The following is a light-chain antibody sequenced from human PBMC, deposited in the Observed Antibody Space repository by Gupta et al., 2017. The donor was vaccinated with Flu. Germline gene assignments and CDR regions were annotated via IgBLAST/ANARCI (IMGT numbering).Light chain of an antibody. V-gene: IGKV3-15*01. CDR1: ETLNIN. CDR2: GAS. CDR3: QQYNSWPRYT. Sequence: EVVMTQSQATLSVSPGERATLSCRASETLNINLAWYQQKPGQPPRLLIYGASTRATGIPARFSGSGSGTEFTLTISSLQSEDFAVYYCQQYNSWPRYTFGQGTKVEIK. J-gene: IGKJ2*01.